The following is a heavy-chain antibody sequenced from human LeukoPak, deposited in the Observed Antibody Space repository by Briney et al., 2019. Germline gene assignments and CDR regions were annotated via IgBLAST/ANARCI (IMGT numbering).Heavy chain of an antibody. CDR1: GGSISSGSYY. V-gene: IGHV4-61*02. CDR2: IYTSGST. CDR3: ARDLPPAYYDFWSGPDY. D-gene: IGHD3-3*01. Sequence: PSETLSLTCTVSGGSISSGSYYWSWIRQPAGKGLEWIGRIYTSGSTNYNPSLKSRVTMSVDTSKNQFSLKLSSVTAADTAVYYCARDLPPAYYDFWSGPDYWGQGTLVTVSS. J-gene: IGHJ4*02.